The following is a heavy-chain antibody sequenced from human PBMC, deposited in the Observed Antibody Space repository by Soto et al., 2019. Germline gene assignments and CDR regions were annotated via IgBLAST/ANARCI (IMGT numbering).Heavy chain of an antibody. Sequence: ASVKVSCKASGYAFTGYYMHWVRQAPGQGLEWMGWINPNSGGTNYAQKFQGRVTMTRDTSISTAYMELSRLRSDDTAVYYCAREVRTAKGGIDYWGQGTLVTVSS. CDR2: INPNSGGT. V-gene: IGHV1-2*02. CDR3: AREVRTAKGGIDY. D-gene: IGHD5-18*01. CDR1: GYAFTGYY. J-gene: IGHJ4*02.